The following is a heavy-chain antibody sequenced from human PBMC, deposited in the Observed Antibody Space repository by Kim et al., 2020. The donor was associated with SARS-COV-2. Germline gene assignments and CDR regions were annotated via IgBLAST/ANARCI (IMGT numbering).Heavy chain of an antibody. V-gene: IGHV5-10-1*01. CDR2: IDPSDSYT. D-gene: IGHD6-13*01. J-gene: IGHJ5*02. Sequence: GESLKISCKGSGYSFTSYWISWVRQMPGKGLEWMGRIDPSDSYTNYSPSFQGHVTISADKSISTAYLQWSSLKASDTAMYYCAKTQGYSSSSSHNRGPSPGKQERRGTPKNNNWFDPWGQGTLVTVSS. CDR3: AKTQGYSSSSSHNRGPSPGKQERRGTPKNNNWFDP. CDR1: GYSFTSYW.